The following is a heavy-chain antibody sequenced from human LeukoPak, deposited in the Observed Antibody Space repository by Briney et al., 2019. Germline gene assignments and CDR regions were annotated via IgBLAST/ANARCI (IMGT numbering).Heavy chain of an antibody. Sequence: GGSLRLSCAASGFTFSSYEMNWVRQAPGKGLGWVSFISSSGNTIYYADSVKGRFIISRDNAKNSLYLQMNSLRTEDTAVYYCARERPEEDTFDIWGQGTMVTVSS. D-gene: IGHD1-1*01. CDR1: GFTFSSYE. CDR2: ISSSGNTI. V-gene: IGHV3-48*03. J-gene: IGHJ3*02. CDR3: ARERPEEDTFDI.